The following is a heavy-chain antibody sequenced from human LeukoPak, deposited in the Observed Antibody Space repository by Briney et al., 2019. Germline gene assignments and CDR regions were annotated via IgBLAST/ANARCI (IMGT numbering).Heavy chain of an antibody. V-gene: IGHV3-21*01. D-gene: IGHD6-13*01. CDR2: ISSSSSYI. J-gene: IGHJ3*02. CDR1: GLTFSSYS. CDR3: ARGAAAAGLDAFDI. Sequence: GGSLRLSCAASGLTFSSYSMNWVRQAPGKGLEWVSSISSSSSYIYYADSVKGRLTISRANAKNSLYLQMNSLRAEDTAVYYCARGAAAAGLDAFDIWGQGTMVTVSS.